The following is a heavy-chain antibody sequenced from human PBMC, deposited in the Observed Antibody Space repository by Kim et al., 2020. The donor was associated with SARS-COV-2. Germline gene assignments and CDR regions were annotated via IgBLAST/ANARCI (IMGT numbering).Heavy chain of an antibody. CDR3: SRSEGRAICHQFDY. V-gene: IGHV4-59*01. Sequence: SETLSLTCTVSSDSFSAYYWSWIRHLPGKGLEWIGYIFYCGGTNSNPSLSSRGTISWDTFTNQFSLDLTSVTDADAAVSDCSRSEGRAICHQFDYWAQG. CDR2: IFYCGGT. D-gene: IGHD3-3*02. CDR1: SDSFSAYY. J-gene: IGHJ4*02.